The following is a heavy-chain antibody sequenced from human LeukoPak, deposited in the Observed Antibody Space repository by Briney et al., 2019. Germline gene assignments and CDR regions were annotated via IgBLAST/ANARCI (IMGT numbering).Heavy chain of an antibody. Sequence: SETLSLTCAVYGGSFSGYYWSWIRQPPGKGLEWIGEINHSGSTNYNPSLKSRVTISVDTSKNQFSLKLSSVTAADTAVYYCARGYYDFWSGYYPIDYWGQGTLVTVSS. CDR1: GGSFSGYY. CDR2: INHSGST. J-gene: IGHJ4*02. CDR3: ARGYYDFWSGYYPIDY. V-gene: IGHV4-34*01. D-gene: IGHD3-3*01.